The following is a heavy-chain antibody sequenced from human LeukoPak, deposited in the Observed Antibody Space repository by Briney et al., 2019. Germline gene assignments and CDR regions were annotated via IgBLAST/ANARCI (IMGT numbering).Heavy chain of an antibody. V-gene: IGHV3-21*01. D-gene: IGHD2-15*01. CDR3: ARDRDRIFDY. Sequence: PGGSLRLSCAASGFTFSSYSMNRVRQAPGKGLEWVSSISSSSSYIYYADSVKGRFTISRDNAKNSLYLQMNSLRAEDTAVYYCARDRDRIFDYWGQGTLVTVSS. CDR1: GFTFSSYS. J-gene: IGHJ4*02. CDR2: ISSSSSYI.